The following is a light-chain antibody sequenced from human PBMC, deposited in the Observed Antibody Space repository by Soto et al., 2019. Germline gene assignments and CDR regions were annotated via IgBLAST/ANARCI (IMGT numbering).Light chain of an antibody. CDR1: SSNIGSEN. J-gene: IGLJ3*02. Sequence: QSVLTQPPSASGTPGQRVTISCSGSSSNIGSENVNWYQQVPGTAPKLLIYANNQRPSGVPDRFSVSKSGTSASLAIGGLQSEDEADYYCAAWEDRRKGWVFGGGTKVPVL. CDR2: ANN. V-gene: IGLV1-44*01. CDR3: AAWEDRRKGWV.